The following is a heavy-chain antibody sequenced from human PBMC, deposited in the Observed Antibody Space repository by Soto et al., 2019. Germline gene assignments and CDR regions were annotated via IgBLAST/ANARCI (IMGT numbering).Heavy chain of an antibody. CDR2: IFYLGSS. V-gene: IGHV4-39*01. CDR1: GDSIISNDFY. J-gene: IGHJ5*02. CDR3: ARHSLALRKNNWFDP. Sequence: PSETLSLTCTVSGDSIISNDFYWGWVRQPPGKGLEWIGSIFYLGSSYYNPSLKSRVTMSVDTSKNRFSLRLRSVTAADTALYFCARHSLALRKNNWFDPWGQGIMVTAPQ. D-gene: IGHD3-3*02.